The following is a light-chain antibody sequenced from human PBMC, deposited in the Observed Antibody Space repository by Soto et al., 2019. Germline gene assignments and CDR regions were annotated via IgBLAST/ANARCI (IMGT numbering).Light chain of an antibody. CDR2: DTT. J-gene: IGLJ2*01. CDR1: TGTVTSGHY. V-gene: IGLV7-46*01. Sequence: QAVVTQEPSLTVSPGGTVTLTCGSTTGTVTSGHYPYWFQQKPGQAPRTLIFDTTNKHSWTPARFSGSLLGGKAALTLSGAQPEDEAEYYCLLSYSGASVEFGGGTKVTVL. CDR3: LLSYSGASVE.